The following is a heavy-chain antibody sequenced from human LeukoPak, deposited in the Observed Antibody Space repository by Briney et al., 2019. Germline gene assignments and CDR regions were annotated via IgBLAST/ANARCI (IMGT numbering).Heavy chain of an antibody. D-gene: IGHD5-24*01. CDR2: VIHGGST. CDR1: GGSFSGHS. J-gene: IGHJ4*02. CDR3: ARDKESEMATTNFDY. V-gene: IGHV4-34*12. Sequence: PSETLSLTCAVYGGSFSGHSWSWIRQPPGKGLEWIGEVIHGGSTNYNPSLKSRVIISLDTSKNQFSLKLSSVTAADTAVYYCARDKESEMATTNFDYWGQGTLVTVSS.